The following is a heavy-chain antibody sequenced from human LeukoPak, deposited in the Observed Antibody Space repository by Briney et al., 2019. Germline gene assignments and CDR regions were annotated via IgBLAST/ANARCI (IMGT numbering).Heavy chain of an antibody. CDR3: ARGITIFGVVMRDYGMDV. CDR2: INPNSGGT. J-gene: IGHJ6*02. D-gene: IGHD3-3*01. CDR1: GYTFTGYY. Sequence: ASVKVSCKASGYTFTGYYMHWVRQAPRQGLEWMGWINPNSGGTDYAQKFQGRVTMTRDTSISTAYMELSRLRSDDTAVYYCARGITIFGVVMRDYGMDVWGQGTTVTVSS. V-gene: IGHV1-2*02.